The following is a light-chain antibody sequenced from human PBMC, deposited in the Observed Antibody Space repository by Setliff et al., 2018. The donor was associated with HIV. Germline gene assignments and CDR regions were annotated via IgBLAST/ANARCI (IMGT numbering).Light chain of an antibody. CDR3: CSNTGSNTYV. CDR1: SSDIGDYDY. J-gene: IGLJ1*01. V-gene: IGLV2-14*01. Sequence: QSVLTQPASLSGSPGQSITISCTGTSSDIGDYDYVSWYQQYPGKAPKLMIYQATKRPSGVSNRFSGSKSGNTASLTISGLQAEDEADYYCCSNTGSNTYVFGSGTKVTVL. CDR2: QAT.